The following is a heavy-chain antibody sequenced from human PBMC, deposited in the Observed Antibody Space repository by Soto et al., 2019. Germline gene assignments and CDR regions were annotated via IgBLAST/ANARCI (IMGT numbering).Heavy chain of an antibody. Sequence: PGGSLRLSCAASGFTFSSYAMNWVRQAPGKGLEWVSIISGSGDSTHYADSVKGRFTISRDNSKNTQYLQMNSLRAEDTAVYYCARDSHIAYCGGDCYSGAFDIWGQGTMVTVSS. D-gene: IGHD2-21*02. CDR1: GFTFSSYA. J-gene: IGHJ3*02. CDR3: ARDSHIAYCGGDCYSGAFDI. CDR2: ISGSGDST. V-gene: IGHV3-23*01.